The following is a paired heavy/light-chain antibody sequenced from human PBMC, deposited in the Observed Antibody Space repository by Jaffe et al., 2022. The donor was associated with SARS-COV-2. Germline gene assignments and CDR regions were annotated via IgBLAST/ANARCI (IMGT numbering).Heavy chain of an antibody. D-gene: IGHD3-3*01. J-gene: IGHJ3*01. CDR2: INSGGADT. CDR3: AKPIRHLEAFDF. V-gene: IGHV3-23*01. CDR1: GFAFGSYT. Sequence: EVQLLESGGGLVQPGGSLRLSCAASGFAFGSYTMSWVRQAPGKGLEWVLAINSGGADTYYADSVKGRFTISRDNSKNTLYLQMNSLRVEDTAMYYCAKPIRHLEAFDFWGRGTMVTVSS.
Light chain of an antibody. Sequence: QSALTQPASVSGSPGQSITISCTGTSSDVGGYNYVAWYQQYPGKAPKLLIYDVSNRPSGVSNRFSGSKSGNTASLTISGLQADDEADYFCSSFTSSRTLVFGSGTKVTVL. V-gene: IGLV2-14*01. CDR1: SSDVGGYNY. J-gene: IGLJ1*01. CDR3: SSFTSSRTLV. CDR2: DVS.